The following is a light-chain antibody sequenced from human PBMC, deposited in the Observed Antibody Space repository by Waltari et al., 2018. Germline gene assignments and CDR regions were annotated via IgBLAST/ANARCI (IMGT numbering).Light chain of an antibody. Sequence: QSALTQPASVSGSPGQSITISCNGTSSVVGSYNLVSWYQQYPGKAPKFMIYEVSKRPSGVSNRFSGSKSGNTASLTISGLQAEDEADYYCCSYAGTFLVFGGGTKLTVV. CDR3: CSYAGTFLV. CDR2: EVS. CDR1: SSVVGSYNL. J-gene: IGLJ3*02. V-gene: IGLV2-23*02.